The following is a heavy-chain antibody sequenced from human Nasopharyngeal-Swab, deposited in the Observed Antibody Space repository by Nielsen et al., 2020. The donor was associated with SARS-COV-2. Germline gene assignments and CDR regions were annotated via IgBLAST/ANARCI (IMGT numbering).Heavy chain of an antibody. Sequence: WIRQPPGKGLEWVAVISYDGSNKYYADSVKGRFTISRDNSKNTLYLQMNSLRAEDTAVYYCARVEAGGEWELLPYYYYYMDVWGKGTMVTVSS. CDR3: ARVEAGGEWELLPYYYYYMDV. CDR2: ISYDGSNK. D-gene: IGHD1-26*01. V-gene: IGHV3-30-3*01. J-gene: IGHJ6*03.